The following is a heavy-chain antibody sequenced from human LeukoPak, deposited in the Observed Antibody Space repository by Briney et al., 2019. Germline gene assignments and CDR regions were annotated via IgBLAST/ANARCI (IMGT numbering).Heavy chain of an antibody. CDR1: GFTFSSYG. V-gene: IGHV3-30*03. J-gene: IGHJ4*02. Sequence: GRSLRLSCAAPGFTFSSYGMHWVRQAPGKGLDWVAVISIDGNKKYYADSVRGRFTVSRDNSKNTLYLQMNSLRAEDTAVYYCALTDFWSGYSLGYWGQGTLVTVSS. D-gene: IGHD3-3*01. CDR3: ALTDFWSGYSLGY. CDR2: ISIDGNKK.